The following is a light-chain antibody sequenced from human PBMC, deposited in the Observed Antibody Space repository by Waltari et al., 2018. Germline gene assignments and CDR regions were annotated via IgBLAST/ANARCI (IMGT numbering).Light chain of an antibody. V-gene: IGKV3-20*01. Sequence: EIVLTQSPGTLSLSPGQRATLFCRASQSVGRTLAWYQQKPGQAPRLLIYDASTRATGIPDRFSATGSGTDFSLTISRLEPEDFAVYYCQKYGRLPATLGRGTTVEIK. CDR2: DAS. CDR1: QSVGRT. CDR3: QKYGRLPAT. J-gene: IGKJ1*01.